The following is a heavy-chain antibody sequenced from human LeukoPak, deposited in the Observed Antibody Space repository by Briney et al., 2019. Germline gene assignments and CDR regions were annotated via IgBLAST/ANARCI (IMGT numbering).Heavy chain of an antibody. CDR2: IYHSGST. CDR1: GVSISSGGYS. D-gene: IGHD6-6*01. CDR3: ARTSIAARRANAFDI. Sequence: PSQTLSLTCTVSGVSISSGGYSWSWIRQPPGKGLEWIGYIYHSGSTYYNPSLKSRVTISVGRSKNQFSLKLSSVTAADTAVYYCARTSIAARRANAFDIWGQGTMVTVSS. J-gene: IGHJ3*02. V-gene: IGHV4-30-2*01.